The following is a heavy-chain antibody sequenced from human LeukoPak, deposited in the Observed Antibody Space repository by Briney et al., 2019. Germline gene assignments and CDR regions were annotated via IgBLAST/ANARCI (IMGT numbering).Heavy chain of an antibody. J-gene: IGHJ4*02. CDR2: INPNSGVT. V-gene: IGHV1-2*02. Sequence: ASVKVSCKASGDTFTGYYLHWGRQAPGQGLKWVGWINPNSGVTNYAQNFQGRVAITSDTSISTVYMELSILKSDDTAVYYCSREDYWGQGTLVTVSS. CDR1: GDTFTGYY. CDR3: SREDY.